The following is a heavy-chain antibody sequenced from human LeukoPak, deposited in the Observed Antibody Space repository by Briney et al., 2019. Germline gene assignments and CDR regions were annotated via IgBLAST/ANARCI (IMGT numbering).Heavy chain of an antibody. CDR2: IYYSGST. D-gene: IGHD3-22*01. V-gene: IGHV4-39*07. CDR1: GGSISSSSYY. J-gene: IGHJ6*03. CDR3: AREKVVITSYYYYYYMDV. Sequence: SETLSLTCTVSGGSISSSSYYWGWIRQPPGKGLEWIGSIYYSGSTYYNPSLKSRVTISVDTSKNQFSLKLSSVTAANTAVYYCAREKVVITSYYYYYYMDVWGKGTTVTISS.